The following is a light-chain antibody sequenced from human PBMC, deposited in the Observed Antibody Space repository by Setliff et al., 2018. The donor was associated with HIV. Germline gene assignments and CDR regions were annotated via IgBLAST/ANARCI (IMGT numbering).Light chain of an antibody. J-gene: IGLJ2*01. Sequence: QSVLTQPASVSGSPGQSITISCTGTSSDVGGYNYISWYQQHPGKAPKLMIYEVSHRPSGVSNRFSASKSGNTASLTISWLQAEDEADYYCSSYTSSNTLLFGGGTQLTVL. CDR3: SSYTSSNTLL. CDR1: SSDVGGYNY. V-gene: IGLV2-14*01. CDR2: EVS.